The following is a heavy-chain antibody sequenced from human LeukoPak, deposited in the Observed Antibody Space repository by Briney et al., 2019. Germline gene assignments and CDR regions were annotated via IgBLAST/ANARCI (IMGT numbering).Heavy chain of an antibody. V-gene: IGHV1-18*01. J-gene: IGHJ6*03. CDR3: ASGPRVLWFGELSANYMDV. CDR2: ISAYNGNT. Sequence: GASVKVSCKASGYTFTSYGISWVRQAPGQGLGWMGWISAYNGNTNYAQKLQGRVTMTTDTSTSTAYMELRSLRSDDTAVYYCASGPRVLWFGELSANYMDVWGKGTTVTVSS. D-gene: IGHD3-10*01. CDR1: GYTFTSYG.